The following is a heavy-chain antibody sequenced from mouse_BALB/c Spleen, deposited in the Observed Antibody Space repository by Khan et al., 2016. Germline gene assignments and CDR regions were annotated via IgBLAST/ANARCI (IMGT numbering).Heavy chain of an antibody. J-gene: IGHJ3*01. CDR1: GFTFNTNA. CDR2: IRSKSNNYAT. Sequence: EALLVETGGGLVQPKGSLKLSCAASGFTFNTNAMNWVRQAPGKGLEWVARIRSKSNNYATYYADSVKDRFTISRDDSQSMLYLQMNNLKTEDTAMYYCVRDMITRTYWGQGTLVTVSA. CDR3: VRDMITRTY. D-gene: IGHD2-4*01. V-gene: IGHV10S3*01.